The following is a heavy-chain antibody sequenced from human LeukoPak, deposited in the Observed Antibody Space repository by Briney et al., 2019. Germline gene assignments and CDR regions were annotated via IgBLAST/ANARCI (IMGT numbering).Heavy chain of an antibody. CDR1: GFTFSSYE. CDR3: AKQNERSGSYTIDY. V-gene: IGHV3-23*01. J-gene: IGHJ4*02. Sequence: PGGSLRLSCAASGFTFSSYEMNWVRQAPGKGLEWVSAISGSGGSTYYADSVKGRFTISRDNSKNTLYLQMNSLRAEDTAVYYCAKQNERSGSYTIDYWGQGTLVTVSS. CDR2: ISGSGGST. D-gene: IGHD1-26*01.